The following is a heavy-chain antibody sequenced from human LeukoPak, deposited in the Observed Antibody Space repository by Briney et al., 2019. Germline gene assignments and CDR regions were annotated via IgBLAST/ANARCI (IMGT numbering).Heavy chain of an antibody. J-gene: IGHJ4*02. CDR1: GFTFSAYG. Sequence: GGSLRLSCAASGFTFSAYGMHWVRQAPGKGLEWVAIISYDGSNKYYADSVKGRFTISRDNSKNTLYLQMNSLRAEDTAVYYCAKEVTRPNRAVAGLNYWGQGTLVTVSS. D-gene: IGHD6-19*01. CDR2: ISYDGSNK. CDR3: AKEVTRPNRAVAGLNY. V-gene: IGHV3-30*18.